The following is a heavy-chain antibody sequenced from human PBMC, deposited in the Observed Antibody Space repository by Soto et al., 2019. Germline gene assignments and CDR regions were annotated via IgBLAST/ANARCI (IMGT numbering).Heavy chain of an antibody. J-gene: IGHJ5*02. V-gene: IGHV4-30-2*01. CDR1: GGSISSGNSYS. CDR3: ARAVAPYLGTWFDP. CDR2: ISHTGST. Sequence: SEILSLTCAVSGGSISSGNSYSWSWIRQPPGKGLEWIGSISHTGSTSYNPSLKGRVTMSVDKSKNQFSLKLSSVTAADMAVYYCARAVAPYLGTWFDPWGQGTLVTVSS. D-gene: IGHD3-16*01.